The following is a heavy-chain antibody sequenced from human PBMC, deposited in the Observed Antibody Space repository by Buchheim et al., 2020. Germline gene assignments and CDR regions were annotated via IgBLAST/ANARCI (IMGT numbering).Heavy chain of an antibody. CDR2: ISSGSSYI. CDR1: GFTFSTYR. J-gene: IGHJ4*02. V-gene: IGHV3-21*02. CDR3: AREYYDSSGPRGPDY. Sequence: EVQLVESGGGLVKPGGSLRLSCAASGFTFSTYRMNWVRQAPGKGLELVSSISSGSSYIDYADSVKGRFTISRDTAKTSLSLQMNSLTADDTAVYYCAREYYDSSGPRGPDYWGQGTL. D-gene: IGHD3-22*01.